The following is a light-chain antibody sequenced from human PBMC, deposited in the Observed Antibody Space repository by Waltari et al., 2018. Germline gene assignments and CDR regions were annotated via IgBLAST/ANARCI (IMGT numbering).Light chain of an antibody. Sequence: EIVLTQSPATLSLSPGERATLSCRASQSVDDQLAWYQQKPGQAPRLLIYDASNRATGIPSRFSGSVSGTDFTLTISSLEPEDFAVYYCQQRSSWPLTFGGGTKVEIK. V-gene: IGKV3-11*01. CDR2: DAS. CDR1: QSVDDQ. J-gene: IGKJ4*01. CDR3: QQRSSWPLT.